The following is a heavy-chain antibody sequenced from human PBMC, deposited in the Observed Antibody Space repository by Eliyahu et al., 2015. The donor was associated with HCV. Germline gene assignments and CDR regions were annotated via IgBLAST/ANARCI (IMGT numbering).Heavy chain of an antibody. CDR3: AKRDYYDSSGYAPLWDY. J-gene: IGHJ4*02. V-gene: IGHV3-23*01. Sequence: EVQLLESGGGLVQPGGSLRLSCAASGFSFXNYAMGWVRQAPGEGLEWVSGISGGGDKTYSADSVKGRFTISRDNSKNTVHLQMNSLRAEDTAVYYCAKRDYYDSSGYAPLWDYWGQGTLVTVSS. D-gene: IGHD3-22*01. CDR1: GFSFXNYA. CDR2: ISGGGDKT.